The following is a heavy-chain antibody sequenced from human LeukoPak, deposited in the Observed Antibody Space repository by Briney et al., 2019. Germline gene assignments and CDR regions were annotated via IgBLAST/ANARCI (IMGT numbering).Heavy chain of an antibody. CDR3: ARGDKYSFGPGD. CDR2: INLSDGST. D-gene: IGHD3-3*01. CDR1: GNTFTGNH. V-gene: IGHV1-46*01. J-gene: IGHJ4*02. Sequence: VASVKVSCKASGNTFTGNHMHWVRQAPGQGLEWMGIINLSDGSTNYAQKFQDRVTMTRDTPTSTVYVELSSLRSDDAALYYCARGDKYSFGPGDWGQGTLVTVSS.